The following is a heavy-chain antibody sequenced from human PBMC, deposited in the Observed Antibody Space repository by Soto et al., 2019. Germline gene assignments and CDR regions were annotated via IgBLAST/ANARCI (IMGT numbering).Heavy chain of an antibody. CDR2: FYYGGST. CDR3: ARLPATPGYFQY. Sequence: PSETLSLTCTVSGDSISSSLYYWGWIRQSPGKGLEWIGSFYYGGSTYYSPSLQSRVTISVDTSKNQFSLNLTSVTAADTAVYFCARLPATPGYFQYWGRGNLVTVSS. V-gene: IGHV4-39*01. CDR1: GDSISSSLYY. J-gene: IGHJ1*01.